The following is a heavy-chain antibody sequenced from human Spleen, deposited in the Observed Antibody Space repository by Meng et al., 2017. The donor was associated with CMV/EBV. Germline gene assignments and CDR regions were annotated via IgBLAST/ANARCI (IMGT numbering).Heavy chain of an antibody. CDR1: GGSISSSSYY. CDR3: ARDSDVVPLFDP. CDR2: IYYSGST. Sequence: LELQGSGPGLGKPSETLSLTCTVSGGSISSSSYYWGWIRQPPGKGLEWIGSIYYSGSTYYNPSLKSRVTISVDTSKNQFSLKLSSVTAADTAVYYCARDSDVVPLFDPWGQGTLVTVSS. J-gene: IGHJ5*02. V-gene: IGHV4-39*07. D-gene: IGHD2-2*01.